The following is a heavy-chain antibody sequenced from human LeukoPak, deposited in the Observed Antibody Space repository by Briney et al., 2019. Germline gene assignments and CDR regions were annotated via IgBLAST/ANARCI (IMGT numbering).Heavy chain of an antibody. D-gene: IGHD2-2*01. CDR1: GFTFSSYA. V-gene: IGHV3-23*01. CDR3: AKGIYANFFDY. Sequence: GGSLRLSCAASGFTFSSYAMSWVRQAPGKGLEWVSTISGSGDATYYADSVKGRFTISRDNSKNTLYLQMNSLRAEDTAVYYCAKGIYANFFDYWGQGNPGHRLL. J-gene: IGHJ4*02. CDR2: ISGSGDAT.